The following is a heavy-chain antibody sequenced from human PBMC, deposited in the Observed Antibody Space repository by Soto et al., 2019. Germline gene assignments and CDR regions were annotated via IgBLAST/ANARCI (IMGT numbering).Heavy chain of an antibody. D-gene: IGHD3-22*01. CDR3: AKDSTMIVVGPLDY. V-gene: IGHV3-30*18. CDR1: GFTFSSYG. Sequence: VGSLSLSCAASGFTFSSYGMHWVRQAPGKGLEWVAVISYDGSNKYYADSVKGRFTISRDNSKNTLYLQMNSLRAEDTAVYYCAKDSTMIVVGPLDYWGQGTLVTVSS. J-gene: IGHJ4*02. CDR2: ISYDGSNK.